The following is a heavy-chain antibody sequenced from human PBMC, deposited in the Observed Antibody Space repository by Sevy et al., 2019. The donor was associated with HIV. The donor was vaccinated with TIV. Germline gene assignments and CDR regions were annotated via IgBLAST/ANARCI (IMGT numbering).Heavy chain of an antibody. D-gene: IGHD3-22*01. V-gene: IGHV1-24*01. J-gene: IGHJ4*02. CDR3: ATAREYYYESSGYLDY. CDR2: FDPDDGET. CDR1: GYTLNELS. Sequence: ASVKVSCKVSGYTLNELSMHWVRQAPGKGLEWMGRFDPDDGETIYAQKFQGRVTMTEDTSTDTAYMELSSLRSEDTALYYCATAREYYYESSGYLDYWGQGTLVTVSS.